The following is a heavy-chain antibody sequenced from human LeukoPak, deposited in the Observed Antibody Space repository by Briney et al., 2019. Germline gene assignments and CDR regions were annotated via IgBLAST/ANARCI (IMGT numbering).Heavy chain of an antibody. J-gene: IGHJ3*02. CDR2: ISYSGGP. CDR1: GGSISSFY. Sequence: KASETLSLTCTVSGGSISSFYWNWIRQPPGKGLEWIGYISYSGGPYYSPSLKSRLTISLDTSENQLSLKLSSVTAADTAMYYCATTYSGRYTNAFDIWGQGTMVTVSS. V-gene: IGHV4-59*08. CDR3: ATTYSGRYTNAFDI. D-gene: IGHD1-26*01.